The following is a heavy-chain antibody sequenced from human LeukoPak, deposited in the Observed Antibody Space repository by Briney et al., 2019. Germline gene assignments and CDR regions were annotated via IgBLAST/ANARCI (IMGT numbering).Heavy chain of an antibody. J-gene: IGHJ1*01. CDR1: GGSISSSSYY. V-gene: IGHV4-39*07. CDR3: ARVVQSTDSSGFYLPEYFQH. CDR2: IYYSGST. D-gene: IGHD3-22*01. Sequence: SETLSLTCTVSGGSISSSSYYWGWIRQPPGKGLEWIGSIYYSGSTYYNPSLKSRVTISVDTSKNQFSLKLSSVTAADTAVYYCARVVQSTDSSGFYLPEYFQHWGQGTLVTVSS.